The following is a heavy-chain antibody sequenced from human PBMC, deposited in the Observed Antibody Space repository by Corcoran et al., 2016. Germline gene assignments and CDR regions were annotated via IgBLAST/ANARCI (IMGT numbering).Heavy chain of an antibody. CDR1: GGSISSGGYY. J-gene: IGHJ5*02. D-gene: IGHD3-16*01. V-gene: IGHV4-31*03. CDR3: ARGFRGMLAYNWFDP. Sequence: QVQLQESGPGLVKPSQTLSLTCTVSGGSISSGGYYWSWIRQHPGKGLEWIGYIYYSGSTYYNPSLKSRVTISVDTSKNQFSLKLSSVTAADTAVYYCARGFRGMLAYNWFDPWGQGTLVTVSS. CDR2: IYYSGST.